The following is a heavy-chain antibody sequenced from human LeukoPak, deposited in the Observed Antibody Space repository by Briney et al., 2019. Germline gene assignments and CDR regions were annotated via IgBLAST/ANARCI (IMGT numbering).Heavy chain of an antibody. CDR1: GGSISSYY. J-gene: IGHJ4*01. Sequence: SETLSLTCTVSGGSISSYYWSWIRQPPGKGLEWIGYIYYSGSTNYNPSLKSRVTISVDTSKNQFSLKLSSVTAADTAVYYCAGDLGDSSGYSFDYWGQGTLVTVSS. CDR2: IYYSGST. D-gene: IGHD3-22*01. V-gene: IGHV4-59*01. CDR3: AGDLGDSSGYSFDY.